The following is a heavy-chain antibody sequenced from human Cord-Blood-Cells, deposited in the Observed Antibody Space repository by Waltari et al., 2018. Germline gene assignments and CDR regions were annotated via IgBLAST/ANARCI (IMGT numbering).Heavy chain of an antibody. V-gene: IGHV3-21*01. J-gene: IGHJ3*02. D-gene: IGHD7-27*01. CDR1: GFTFSSQS. CDR3: ARGLGIPDAFDI. Sequence: EVQLVESGGGVVKPGGSLRLACAASGFTFSSQSINRVRQAPGKGLEWVSTISSSSRYIFYADSVKGRFTISRDNAKNSLYLQMNSLRAEDTAVYYCARGLGIPDAFDIWGQGTMVTVSS. CDR2: ISSSSRYI.